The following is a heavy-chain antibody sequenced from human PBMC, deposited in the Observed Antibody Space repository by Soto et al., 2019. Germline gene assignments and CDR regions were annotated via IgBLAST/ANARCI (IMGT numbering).Heavy chain of an antibody. CDR3: ASGTRALITSFFAY. D-gene: IGHD1-20*01. CDR2: FHGSGNT. J-gene: IGHJ4*02. Sequence: PSDTLSLTCTVSGDSFSNFYWSWIRQTPGKGLEWIGYFHGSGNTGYNPSLQNRATIEVGTSANQFSLKLTSVTAADTATYFCASGTRALITSFFAYRGQRLPVTVSS. CDR1: GDSFSNFY. V-gene: IGHV4-59*01.